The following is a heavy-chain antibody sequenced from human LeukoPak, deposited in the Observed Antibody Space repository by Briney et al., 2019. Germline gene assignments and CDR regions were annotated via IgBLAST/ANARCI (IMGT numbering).Heavy chain of an antibody. J-gene: IGHJ5*02. CDR3: ARSYGDYSNWFDP. CDR1: GGSIRSYY. Sequence: PSETLALTCTVSGGSIRSYYWSCIRQPPGKGLEWIGYIYYSESTNYNPSLKSRVTISVDTSKNQFSLKLSSVTAADTAVYYCARSYGDYSNWFDPWGQGTLVTVSS. CDR2: IYYSEST. V-gene: IGHV4-59*01. D-gene: IGHD4-17*01.